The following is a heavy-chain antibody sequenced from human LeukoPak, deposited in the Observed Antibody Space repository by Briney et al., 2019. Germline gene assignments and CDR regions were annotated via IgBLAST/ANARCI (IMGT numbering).Heavy chain of an antibody. Sequence: WVRQAPGKGLEWIGSIYSSGSTYYSPSLKSRVTISVDTSKNQFSLKLSSVTAADTAVYYCATRGSGSYCFDYWGQGTLVIVSS. CDR2: IYSSGST. V-gene: IGHV4-39*07. CDR3: ATRGSGSYCFDY. J-gene: IGHJ4*02. D-gene: IGHD1-26*01.